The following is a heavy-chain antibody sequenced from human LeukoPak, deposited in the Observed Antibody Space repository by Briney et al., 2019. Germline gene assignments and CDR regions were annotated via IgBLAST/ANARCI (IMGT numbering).Heavy chain of an antibody. CDR3: ARARVEMATKSAGWYFDY. CDR2: INHSGST. D-gene: IGHD5-24*01. CDR1: GGSFSGYY. V-gene: IGHV4-34*01. J-gene: IGHJ4*02. Sequence: SETLSLTCAVYGGSFSGYYWSWIRQPPGKGLEWIGEINHSGSTNYNPSLKSRLTISVATSTNQFSLTLSSVTAADTAVYYCARARVEMATKSAGWYFDYWGQGTLVTVSS.